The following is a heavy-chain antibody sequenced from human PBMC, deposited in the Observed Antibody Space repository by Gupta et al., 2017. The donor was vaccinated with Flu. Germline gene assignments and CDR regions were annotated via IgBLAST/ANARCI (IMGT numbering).Heavy chain of an antibody. Sequence: YWSWIRQPPGRGLEWIGHVSYDGNTNYGPSLRSRVTISLGTPKNHFSLELTSVTTADTAVYYCARGRVVLPMYYFDYWGQGVLVTVSS. J-gene: IGHJ4*02. CDR2: VSYDGNT. CDR3: ARGRVVLPMYYFDY. D-gene: IGHD2-8*01. V-gene: IGHV4-61*03. CDR1: Y.